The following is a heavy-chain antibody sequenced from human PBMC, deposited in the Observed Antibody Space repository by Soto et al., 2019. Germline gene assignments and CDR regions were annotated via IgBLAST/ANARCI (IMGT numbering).Heavy chain of an antibody. CDR3: ASYFDSRGYSDIDY. CDR2: ISASTGGT. D-gene: IGHD3-22*01. J-gene: IGHJ4*02. CDR1: GFTFSNYA. V-gene: IGHV3-23*01. Sequence: EVQLLESGGGLVQPGGSLRLSCAASGFTFSNYAMNWVRQAPGKGLEWVSGISASTGGTFYADSVKGRFTISRHNSKNSLFLQLNSLRVDDTAMYFCASYFDSRGYSDIDYWCQGALVSVSS.